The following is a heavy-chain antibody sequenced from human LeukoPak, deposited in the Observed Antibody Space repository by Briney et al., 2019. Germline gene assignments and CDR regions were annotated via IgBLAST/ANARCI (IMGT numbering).Heavy chain of an antibody. J-gene: IGHJ4*02. CDR1: GYSFTGYW. Sequence: GESLKISCKGSGYSFTGYWIGWVRQMPGKGLEWMGIIYPGDSDTRYSPSFQGQVTISADKSISTAYLQWSSLKASDTAMYYCARLLDSSSSGVGFFDYWGQGTLVTVSS. D-gene: IGHD6-6*01. CDR3: ARLLDSSSSGVGFFDY. CDR2: IYPGDSDT. V-gene: IGHV5-51*01.